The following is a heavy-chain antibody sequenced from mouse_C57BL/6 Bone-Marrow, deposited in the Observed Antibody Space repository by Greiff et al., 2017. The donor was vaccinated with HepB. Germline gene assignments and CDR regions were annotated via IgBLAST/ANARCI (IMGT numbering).Heavy chain of an antibody. D-gene: IGHD2-3*01. Sequence: QVQLKQSGPELVKPGASVKISCKASGYALSSSWMNWVKQRPGKGLEWIGRIYPGDGDTNYNGKFKGKATLTADKSSSTAYMQLSSLTSEDSAVYFCASYDGYYVGYFDVWGTGTTVTVSS. CDR2: IYPGDGDT. V-gene: IGHV1-82*01. J-gene: IGHJ1*03. CDR3: ASYDGYYVGYFDV. CDR1: GYALSSSW.